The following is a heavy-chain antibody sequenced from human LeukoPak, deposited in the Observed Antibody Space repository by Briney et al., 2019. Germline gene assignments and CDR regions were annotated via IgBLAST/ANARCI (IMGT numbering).Heavy chain of an antibody. J-gene: IGHJ4*02. V-gene: IGHV1-2*02. Sequence: GASVKVSCKASGYTFTGYYMHWVRQAPGQGLEWMGWINPNSGGTNYAQKFQGRVTMTRDTSISTAYMELSRLRSDDTAVYYCARDWRSGVVIMSYWGQGTLVAVSS. CDR2: INPNSGGT. D-gene: IGHD3-3*01. CDR3: ARDWRSGVVIMSY. CDR1: GYTFTGYY.